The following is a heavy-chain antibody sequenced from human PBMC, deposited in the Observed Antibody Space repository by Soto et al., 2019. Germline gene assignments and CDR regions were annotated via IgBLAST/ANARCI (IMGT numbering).Heavy chain of an antibody. CDR1: GGSISSYY. D-gene: IGHD3-10*01. CDR3: ARDQGYYGSGSLCYFDY. Sequence: PSETLSLTCTVSGGSISSYYWSWIRQPPGKGLEWIGYIYYSGSTNYNPSLKSRVTISVDTSKNQFSLKLSSVTAADTAVYYCARDQGYYGSGSLCYFDYWGQGTLVTVSS. CDR2: IYYSGST. V-gene: IGHV4-59*01. J-gene: IGHJ4*02.